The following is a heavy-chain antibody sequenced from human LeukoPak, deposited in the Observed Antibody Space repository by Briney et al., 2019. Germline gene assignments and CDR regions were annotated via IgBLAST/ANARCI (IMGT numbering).Heavy chain of an antibody. J-gene: IGHJ4*02. V-gene: IGHV1-46*03. Sequence: AAAVKVSCKASGYTFTSYCMHGVRQAPGQGREWMGIINPSVGSTSYAQKFQGRVTITRDTSTSTVYMELSSLRSEDTAVYYCARERGGWYLFDYWGQGTLVTVSS. CDR1: GYTFTSYC. CDR2: INPSVGST. CDR3: ARERGGWYLFDY. D-gene: IGHD6-19*01.